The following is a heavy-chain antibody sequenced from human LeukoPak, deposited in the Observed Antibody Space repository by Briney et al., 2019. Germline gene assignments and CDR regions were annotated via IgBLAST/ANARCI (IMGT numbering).Heavy chain of an antibody. V-gene: IGHV3-30-3*01. CDR2: ISHYGSNN. J-gene: IGHJ3*02. D-gene: IGHD3-9*01. Sequence: RRRSRRLSCSSSGFTFISYAMHGVRQAPGKWLEGVAVISHYGSNNYYADSVKGRFTISSDNFKTTLYQKMNSLSPEDTAVYYCARYGLALRYFDPETNAFDIWGQGTMVTVSS. CDR3: ARYGLALRYFDPETNAFDI. CDR1: GFTFISYA.